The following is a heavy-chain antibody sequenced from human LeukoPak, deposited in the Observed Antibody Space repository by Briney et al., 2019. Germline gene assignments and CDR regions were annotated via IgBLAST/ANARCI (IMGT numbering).Heavy chain of an antibody. J-gene: IGHJ5*02. V-gene: IGHV1-2*02. CDR3: ASEYSSGQGFDP. Sequence: ASVNVSCKASGYTFTGYYMHWVRQAPGQGLEWMGWINPNSGGTNYAQKFQGRVTMTRDTSISTAYMELSRLRSDDTAVYYCASEYSSGQGFDPWGQGTLVTVSS. CDR2: INPNSGGT. D-gene: IGHD6-19*01. CDR1: GYTFTGYY.